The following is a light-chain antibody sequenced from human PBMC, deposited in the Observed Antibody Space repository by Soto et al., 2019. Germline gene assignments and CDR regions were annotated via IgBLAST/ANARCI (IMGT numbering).Light chain of an antibody. J-gene: IGLJ1*01. CDR1: SSDVGGYNF. CDR3: SSYTSSNTPYV. CDR2: EVT. V-gene: IGLV2-14*01. Sequence: QSVLTQPASVSGSPGQSITISCTGFSSDVGGYNFVSWYQHHPGKAPKLILYEVTTRPSGVSSRFSGSKSGNTASLTISGLQADDEANYYCSSYTSSNTPYVFGTGTKVTVL.